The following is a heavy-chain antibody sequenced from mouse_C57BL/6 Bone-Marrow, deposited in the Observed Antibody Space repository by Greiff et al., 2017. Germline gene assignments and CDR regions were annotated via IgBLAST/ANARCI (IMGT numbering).Heavy chain of an antibody. CDR3: AVRQLRLPFAY. CDR2: IYPRSGNT. CDR1: GYTFTSYG. J-gene: IGHJ3*01. Sequence: VQLQQSGAELARPGASVKLSCKASGYTFTSYGISWVKQRTGQGLEWIGEIYPRSGNTYYNEKFKGKATLTADKSSSTAYMELRSLTSEDSAVYFGAVRQLRLPFAYWGQGTLVTVSA. D-gene: IGHD3-2*02. V-gene: IGHV1-81*01.